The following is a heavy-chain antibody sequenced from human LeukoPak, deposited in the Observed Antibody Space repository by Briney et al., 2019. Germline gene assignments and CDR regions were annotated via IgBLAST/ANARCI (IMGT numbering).Heavy chain of an antibody. J-gene: IGHJ6*03. Sequence: PGGSLRLSCAASGFTFSSYSMNWVRQAPGKGLEWVSSISSSSSYIYYADSVKGRFTISRDNAKNSLYLQMNSLRAEDTAVYYCATVEMATSWPYCYYMDVWGKGTTVTVSS. CDR3: ATVEMATSWPYCYYMDV. V-gene: IGHV3-21*01. CDR2: ISSSSSYI. D-gene: IGHD5-24*01. CDR1: GFTFSSYS.